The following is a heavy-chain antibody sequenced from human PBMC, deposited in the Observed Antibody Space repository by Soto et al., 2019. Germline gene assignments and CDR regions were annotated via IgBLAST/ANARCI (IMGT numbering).Heavy chain of an antibody. CDR1: GGTFSSYA. J-gene: IGHJ4*02. CDR3: ARAEVEMATCFDY. D-gene: IGHD5-12*01. CDR2: IIPIFGTA. Sequence: SVKVSCKASGGTFSSYAISWVRQAPGQGLEWMGGIIPIFGTANYAQKFQGRVTITADESTSTAYMELSSLRSEDTAVYYCARAEVEMATCFDYWGQGTLVTVSS. V-gene: IGHV1-69*13.